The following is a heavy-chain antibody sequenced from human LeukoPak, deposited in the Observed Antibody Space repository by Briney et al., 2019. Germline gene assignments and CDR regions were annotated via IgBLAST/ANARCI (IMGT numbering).Heavy chain of an antibody. CDR2: ISGSGDRT. CDR3: AKESSAHNICFPDAFDL. Sequence: GGSLRLSCACSVFTFSIYAMTGVCQAPGKGLEWVSAISGSGDRTFYADSVQGRFTISRDNSKNTLFLQMNSLRADDTAVFYCAKESSAHNICFPDAFDLWGHGTMVTVSS. J-gene: IGHJ3*01. V-gene: IGHV3-23*01. CDR1: VFTFSIYA. D-gene: IGHD2/OR15-2a*01.